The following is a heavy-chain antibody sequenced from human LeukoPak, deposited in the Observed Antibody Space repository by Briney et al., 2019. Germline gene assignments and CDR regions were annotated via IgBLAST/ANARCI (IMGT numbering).Heavy chain of an antibody. CDR2: ISGNGGST. CDR3: AKPPPSSYYYYYGMDV. J-gene: IGHJ6*02. D-gene: IGHD6-13*01. CDR1: GFTFGSYD. Sequence: GGSLRLSCAASGFTFGSYDMSWVRQAPGKGLEWVSAISGNGGSTYYADSVKGRFTISRDISKNTLYLQMNSLRAEDTAVYYCAKPPPSSYYYYYGMDVWGQGTTVTVSS. V-gene: IGHV3-23*01.